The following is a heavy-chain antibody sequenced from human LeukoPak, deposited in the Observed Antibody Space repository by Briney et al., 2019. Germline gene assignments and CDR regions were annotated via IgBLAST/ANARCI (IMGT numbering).Heavy chain of an antibody. J-gene: IGHJ6*03. D-gene: IGHD2-2*01. CDR2: ISAYNGNT. CDR1: GGTFNHFG. V-gene: IGHV1-18*01. CDR3: ARGTVVPAAIYYYYMDV. Sequence: ASVKVSCKASGGTFNHFGISWVRQAPGQGLEWMGWISAYNGNTNYAQKLQGRVTMTTDESTSTAYMELSSLRSEDTAVYYCARGTVVPAAIYYYYMDVWGKGTTVTVSS.